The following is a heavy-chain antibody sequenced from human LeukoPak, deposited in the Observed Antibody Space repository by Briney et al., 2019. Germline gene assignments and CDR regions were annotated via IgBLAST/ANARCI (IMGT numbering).Heavy chain of an antibody. Sequence: SETLSLTCTVSGGSISSYYWSWIRQPPXXXLEWIGYIYYSGSTNYNPSLKSRVTISVDTSKNQFSLKLSSVTAADTAVYYCARHTGSIVWFDYWGQGALVTVSS. J-gene: IGHJ5*01. CDR1: GGSISSYY. CDR3: ARHTGSIVWFDY. V-gene: IGHV4-59*01. CDR2: IYYSGST. D-gene: IGHD3-3*02.